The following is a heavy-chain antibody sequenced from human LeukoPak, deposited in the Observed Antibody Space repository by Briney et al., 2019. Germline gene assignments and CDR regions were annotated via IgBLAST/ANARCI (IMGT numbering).Heavy chain of an antibody. D-gene: IGHD3-16*01. CDR1: GYTLTELS. J-gene: IGHJ4*02. CDR2: FDPEDGET. CDR3: ATKSPGGESSDYFDY. Sequence: ASVKVSCKVSGYTLTELSMHWVRQAPGKGLEWMGGFDPEDGETIYAQKFQGRVTMTEDTSTDTAYMELSSLRSEDTAVYYCATKSPGGESSDYFDYWGQGTLVTVSS. V-gene: IGHV1-24*01.